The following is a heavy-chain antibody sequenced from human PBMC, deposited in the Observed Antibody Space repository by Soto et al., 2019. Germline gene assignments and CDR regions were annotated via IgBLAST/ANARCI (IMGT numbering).Heavy chain of an antibody. CDR2: IIPILGTP. CDR3: ARAQADYGGNSRFPGYYYGMDV. J-gene: IGHJ6*02. V-gene: IGHV1-69*13. CDR1: GGTFSSHV. D-gene: IGHD4-17*01. Sequence: VASVKVSCKASGGTFSSHVISWVRQAPGQGLEWMGGIIPILGTPHYEQKFQGRVTITADESTSTAYLEFNSLRSDDTAVYYCARAQADYGGNSRFPGYYYGMDVWG.